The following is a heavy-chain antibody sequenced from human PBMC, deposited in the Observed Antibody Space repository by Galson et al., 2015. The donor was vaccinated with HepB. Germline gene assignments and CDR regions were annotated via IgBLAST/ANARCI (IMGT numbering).Heavy chain of an antibody. D-gene: IGHD1-26*01. CDR2: ITSGGATT. CDR1: GFTFNNCA. CDR3: AKGMGGTYDFDY. Sequence: SLRLSCAASGFTFNNCAMSWVRQAPGKRLEWVSTITSGGATTYYADSAQGRFTTSRDNSKNTLYLQMNSLRAEDTAVYYCAKGMGGTYDFDYWGQGTLVTVSS. J-gene: IGHJ4*02. V-gene: IGHV3-23*01.